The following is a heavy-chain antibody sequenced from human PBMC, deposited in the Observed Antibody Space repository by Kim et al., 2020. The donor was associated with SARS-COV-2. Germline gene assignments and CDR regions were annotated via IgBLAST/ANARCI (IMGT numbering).Heavy chain of an antibody. CDR3: ATNSNYGPLPWDY. CDR2: IYYSGST. J-gene: IGHJ4*02. V-gene: IGHV4-31*03. CDR1: GGSISSGGYY. Sequence: SETLSLTCTVSGGSISSGGYYWSWIRQHPGKGLEWIGYIYYSGSTYYNPSLKSRVTISVDTSKNQFSLKLSSVIAADTAVYYCATNSNYGPLPWDYWGQGTLVTVSS. D-gene: IGHD4-4*01.